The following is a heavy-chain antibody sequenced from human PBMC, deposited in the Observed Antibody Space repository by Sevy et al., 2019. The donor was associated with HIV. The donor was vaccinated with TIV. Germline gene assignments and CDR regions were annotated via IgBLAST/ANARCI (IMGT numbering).Heavy chain of an antibody. CDR1: GFTFSSYA. D-gene: IGHD3-3*01. Sequence: GGSLRLSCAASGFTFSSYAMHWVRQAPGKGLEWVAVISYAGSHKYYADSVKGRFTISRDNSKNTLYLQMNSLRAEDMAVYYCARDLGSITIFGVVIIPDYFYGMDFWGQGTTVTVSS. CDR3: ARDLGSITIFGVVIIPDYFYGMDF. CDR2: ISYAGSHK. J-gene: IGHJ6*02. V-gene: IGHV3-30*04.